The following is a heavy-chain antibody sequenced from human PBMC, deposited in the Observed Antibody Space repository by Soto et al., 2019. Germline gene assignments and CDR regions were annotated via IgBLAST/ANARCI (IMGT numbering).Heavy chain of an antibody. V-gene: IGHV1-8*01. J-gene: IGHJ4*01. D-gene: IGHD1-20*01. CDR2: MTPISGET. CDR3: ARNKWNTGDFDY. Sequence: QVQLVQSGAEVKKPGASVKVSCKASGYSFTSYDINWVRQASGQGLEWLGWMTPISGETGYAQKFQGRGSMTRDTSTSTAYVELSSLTYEDSAIYYCARNKWNTGDFDYWGHGTLVTVSS. CDR1: GYSFTSYD.